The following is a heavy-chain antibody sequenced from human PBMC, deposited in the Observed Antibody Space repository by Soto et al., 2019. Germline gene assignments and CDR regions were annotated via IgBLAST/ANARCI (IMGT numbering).Heavy chain of an antibody. V-gene: IGHV1-69*01. D-gene: IGHD2-21*02. Sequence: QVQLVQSGAEVKKPGSSVKVSCKASGDTFSSYAISWVRQAPGQGLEWMGGIIPIFGTTNYALRFQGRVTITADESTTTAYMELSSLRSEDTAVYYCARTGPVTSRDKYYFDYWGQGTLVTVSS. J-gene: IGHJ4*02. CDR3: ARTGPVTSRDKYYFDY. CDR2: IIPIFGTT. CDR1: GDTFSSYA.